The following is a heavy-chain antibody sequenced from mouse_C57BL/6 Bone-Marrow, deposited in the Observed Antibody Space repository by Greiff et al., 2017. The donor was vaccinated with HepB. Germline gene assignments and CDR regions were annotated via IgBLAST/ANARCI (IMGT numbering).Heavy chain of an antibody. Sequence: QVHVKQSGAELARPGASVKLSCKASGYTFTSYGISWVKQRTGQGLEWIGEIYPRSGNTYYNEKFKGKATLTADKSSSTAYMELRSLTSEDSAVYFCARDYGSSYSYYFDYWGQGTTLTVSS. CDR1: GYTFTSYG. J-gene: IGHJ2*01. V-gene: IGHV1-81*01. CDR2: IYPRSGNT. CDR3: ARDYGSSYSYYFDY. D-gene: IGHD1-1*01.